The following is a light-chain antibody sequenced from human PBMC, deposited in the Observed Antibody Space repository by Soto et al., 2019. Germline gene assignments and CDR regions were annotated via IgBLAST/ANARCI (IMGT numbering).Light chain of an antibody. CDR1: QSVSSSN. J-gene: IGKJ4*01. V-gene: IGKV3-20*01. CDR2: SAS. Sequence: EVVLTQSPGTLSLSPGERATLSCRASQSVSSSNLVWYQHKPGLPPRLIVYSASSRATGIPDRFSGSGSETDFTLTISRLEPEDFAVYYCQQYGGSPPVTFGGGTKVEIK. CDR3: QQYGGSPPVT.